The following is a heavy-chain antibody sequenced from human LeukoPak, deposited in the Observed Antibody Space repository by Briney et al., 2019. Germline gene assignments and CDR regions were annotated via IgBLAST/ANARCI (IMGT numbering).Heavy chain of an antibody. CDR3: ARERASNNYYNWFDP. D-gene: IGHD1-1*01. J-gene: IGHJ5*02. V-gene: IGHV4-34*01. Sequence: NPSETLSLTCAVYGGSLSNYYWSWIRQPPGKGLEWIGEINHGGSTKYNPSLKSRVTISVDTSVRQFFLRLSPVTAADTAVYYCARERASNNYYNWFDPWGQGTQVTVSS. CDR2: INHGGST. CDR1: GGSLSNYY.